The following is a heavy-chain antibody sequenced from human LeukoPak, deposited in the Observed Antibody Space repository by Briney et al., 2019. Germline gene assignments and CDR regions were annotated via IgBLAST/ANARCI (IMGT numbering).Heavy chain of an antibody. CDR1: GFSFSDYV. D-gene: IGHD2-15*01. CDR2: ISKDGGTK. CDR3: ARGGDLKYCSGGSCYSVYY. J-gene: IGHJ4*02. Sequence: PGRSLRLSCAASGFSFSDYVIHWVRQAPGKGLDWVAVISKDGGTKYYADSVKGRLTISRDNSKNMLYLQMNSLRPEDTAVYYCARGGDLKYCSGGSCYSVYYWGQGTLVTVSS. V-gene: IGHV3-30-3*01.